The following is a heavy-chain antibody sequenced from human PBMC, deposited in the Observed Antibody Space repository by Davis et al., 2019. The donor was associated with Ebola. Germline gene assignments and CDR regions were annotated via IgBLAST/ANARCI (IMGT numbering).Heavy chain of an antibody. V-gene: IGHV5-51*01. Sequence: PGGSLRLTCKGSGYTSTSYWIARVPQMPGKGLEWMGIIYPGDSDTRYSPSFQGQVTISADKSITTAYLQWSSLEASDTAMYYCARFLEWKADYWGQGTLVTVSS. CDR2: IYPGDSDT. J-gene: IGHJ4*02. CDR3: ARFLEWKADY. D-gene: IGHD3-3*01. CDR1: GYTSTSYW.